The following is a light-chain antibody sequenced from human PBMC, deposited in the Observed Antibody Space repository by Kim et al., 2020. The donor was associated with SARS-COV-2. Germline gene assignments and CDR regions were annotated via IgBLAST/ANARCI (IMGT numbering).Light chain of an antibody. CDR2: DAS. CDR3: QQHDNLPLT. J-gene: IGKJ2*01. V-gene: IGKV1-33*01. CDR1: QDINNF. Sequence: DIQMTQSQSSLSASVGDRVTITCQASQDINNFLNWYQQKPGKTPTLLIFDASNLERGVPSRFTGSGSGTYFTFTISSLQPGDIATYYCQQHDNLPLTFGQGTKLEI.